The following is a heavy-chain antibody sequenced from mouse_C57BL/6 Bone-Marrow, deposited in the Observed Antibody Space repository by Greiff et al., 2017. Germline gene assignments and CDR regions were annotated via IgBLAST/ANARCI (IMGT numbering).Heavy chain of an antibody. Sequence: VKLLQSGAELVKPGASVKMSCKASGYTFTNYPIEWMKQNHGKSLEWIGYFNPYNDDTKYNEKFKGKATLTVENSYRPVYLELSRLTADCSAVYYCARRWLLHYYAMDYWGPGTSVTVSS. CDR2: FNPYNDDT. CDR3: ARRWLLHYYAMDY. J-gene: IGHJ4*01. V-gene: IGHV1-47*01. D-gene: IGHD2-3*01. CDR1: GYTFTNYP.